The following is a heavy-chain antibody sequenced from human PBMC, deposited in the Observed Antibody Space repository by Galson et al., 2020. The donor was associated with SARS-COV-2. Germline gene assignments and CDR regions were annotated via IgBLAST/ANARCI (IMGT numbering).Heavy chain of an antibody. V-gene: IGHV3-23*01. J-gene: IGHJ4*02. CDR1: GFTFSSYA. Sequence: GGSLRLSCAASGFTFSSYAMSWVRQAPGKGLEWVSDISRSGSSTYYADSVKGRFTISRDNSKNTLYLQMNSLRAEDTAVYYCARVVVVAATLPYCDYWGQGALVTVSS. D-gene: IGHD2-15*01. CDR2: ISRSGSST. CDR3: ARVVVVAATLPYCDY.